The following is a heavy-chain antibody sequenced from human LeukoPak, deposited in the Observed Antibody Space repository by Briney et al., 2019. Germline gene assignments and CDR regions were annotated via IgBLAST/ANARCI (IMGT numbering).Heavy chain of an antibody. J-gene: IGHJ4*02. V-gene: IGHV3-21*01. D-gene: IGHD3-22*01. Sequence: PGGSLRLSCAASGFTFSSYSMTWVRQAPGKGLEWVSSISSSSSYIYYADSVKGRFTISRDNAKNSLYLQMNSLRAEDTAVYYCARDKPYYYDSSGYYSDYWGQGTLVTVSS. CDR3: ARDKPYYYDSSGYYSDY. CDR1: GFTFSSYS. CDR2: ISSSSSYI.